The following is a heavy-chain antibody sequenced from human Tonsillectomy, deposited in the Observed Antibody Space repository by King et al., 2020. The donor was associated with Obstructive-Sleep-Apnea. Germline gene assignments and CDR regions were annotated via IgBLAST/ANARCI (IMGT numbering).Heavy chain of an antibody. Sequence: VQLVESGGGLVQPGGSLRLSCAASGFTFSDYWMHWVRQTPGKGLEWVSRIKTDGSAAQYADSVRGRFTISRDNAKRTVYLQMNSLRAEDTAVYYCARPAQWFGDNFFDPGGQGTLVTVSS. D-gene: IGHD3-10*01. CDR1: GFTFSDYW. J-gene: IGHJ5*02. V-gene: IGHV3-74*03. CDR3: ARPAQWFGDNFFDP. CDR2: IKTDGSAA.